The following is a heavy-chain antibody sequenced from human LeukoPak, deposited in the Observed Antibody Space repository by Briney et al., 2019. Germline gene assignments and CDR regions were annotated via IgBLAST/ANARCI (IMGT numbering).Heavy chain of an antibody. J-gene: IGHJ4*02. CDR3: ARQGVPDIVVVPAAIH. CDR1: GGSISSYY. D-gene: IGHD2-2*02. V-gene: IGHV4-59*08. CDR2: IYYSGST. Sequence: PSETLSLTCTVSGGSISSYYWSWIRQPPGKGLEWIGYIYYSGSTNYNPSLKSRVTISVDTSKNQFSLKLSSVTAADTAVYYCARQGVPDIVVVPAAIHWGQGTLVTVSS.